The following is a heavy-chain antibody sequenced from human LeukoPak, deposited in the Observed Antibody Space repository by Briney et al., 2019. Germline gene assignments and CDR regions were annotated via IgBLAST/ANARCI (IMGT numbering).Heavy chain of an antibody. Sequence: GGSLRLSCAASGFAFSTYGMHWVRQAPGKGLEWVAVIWYDGSNKYYADSVKGRFTIFSDNAKNSLYLQMNSLRDEDTAVYYCARDLNYAFDYWGQGTLVTVSS. J-gene: IGHJ4*02. V-gene: IGHV3-33*01. CDR2: IWYDGSNK. CDR1: GFAFSTYG. CDR3: ARDLNYAFDY. D-gene: IGHD3-16*01.